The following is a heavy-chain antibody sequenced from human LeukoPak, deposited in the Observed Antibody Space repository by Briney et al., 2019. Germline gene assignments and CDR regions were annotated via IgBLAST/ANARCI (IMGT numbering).Heavy chain of an antibody. CDR3: ARDSSVVDY. CDR2: ISSSGSTI. J-gene: IGHJ4*02. V-gene: IGHV3-11*01. D-gene: IGHD4-23*01. Sequence: GGSLRLSCAVSGFTLTNHGVSWIRQAPGKGLEWVSYISSSGSTIYYADSVKGRFTISRDNAKNSLYLQMNSLRAEDTAVYYCARDSSVVDYWGRGTLVTVSS. CDR1: GFTLTNHG.